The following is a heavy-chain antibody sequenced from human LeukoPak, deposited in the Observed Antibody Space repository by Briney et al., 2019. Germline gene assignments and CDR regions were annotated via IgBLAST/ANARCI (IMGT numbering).Heavy chain of an antibody. CDR2: ISGSGGST. V-gene: IGHV3-23*01. D-gene: IGHD6-13*01. CDR3: AKDLGIAACLYYFDY. Sequence: PGGSLRLSCAASGFTFSSYAMSWVRQAPGKGLEWVSAISGSGGSTYYADSVKGQFTISRDNSKNTLYLQTNSLRAEDTAVYYCAKDLGIAACLYYFDYWGQGTLVTVSS. CDR1: GFTFSSYA. J-gene: IGHJ4*02.